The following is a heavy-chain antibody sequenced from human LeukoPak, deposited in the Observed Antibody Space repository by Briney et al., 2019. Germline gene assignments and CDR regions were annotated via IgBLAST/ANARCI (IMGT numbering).Heavy chain of an antibody. V-gene: IGHV1-69*06. CDR1: GGTFSSYA. D-gene: IGHD3-9*01. CDR3: ATNYEILSGYPKNYYFHI. J-gene: IGHJ3*02. CDR2: IIPLFRTA. Sequence: SVKVSCKASGGTFSSYAISWVRQAPGQGPEWMGGIIPLFRTANYAQKFQGRVTITADRSTNTAFMELSSLRSEDTAMYYCATNYEILSGYPKNYYFHIWSQGTMVTVSS.